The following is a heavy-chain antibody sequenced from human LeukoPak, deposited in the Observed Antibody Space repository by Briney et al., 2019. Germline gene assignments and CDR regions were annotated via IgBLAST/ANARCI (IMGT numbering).Heavy chain of an antibody. CDR2: VYYSGST. CDR3: ARPSRAGSGWDAFDI. CDR1: GGSISSYY. D-gene: IGHD3-22*01. J-gene: IGHJ3*02. V-gene: IGHV4-59*08. Sequence: SETLSLTCTVSGGSISSYYWSWIRQPPGKELEWIGYVYYSGSTNYNPSLKSRVTISVDTSKNHFSLTLSSVTAADTAVYYCARPSRAGSGWDAFDIWGQGTMVTVSS.